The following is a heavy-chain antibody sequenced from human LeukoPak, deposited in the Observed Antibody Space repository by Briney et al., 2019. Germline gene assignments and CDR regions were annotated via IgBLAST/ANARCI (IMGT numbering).Heavy chain of an antibody. J-gene: IGHJ3*02. CDR3: ASLIFLEYYDSSGSRDAFDI. CDR1: GFTFSSYW. Sequence: PGGSLRLSCAASGFTFSSYWMHWVRQAPGKGLVWVSRINSDGSSTSYADSVKGRFTISRDNAKNTLYLQMNSLRAEDTAVYYCASLIFLEYYDSSGSRDAFDIWGQGTMVTVSS. V-gene: IGHV3-74*01. CDR2: INSDGSST. D-gene: IGHD3-22*01.